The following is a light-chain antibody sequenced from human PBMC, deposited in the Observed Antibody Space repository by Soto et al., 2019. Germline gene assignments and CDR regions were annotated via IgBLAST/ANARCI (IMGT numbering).Light chain of an antibody. J-gene: IGLJ2*01. CDR2: DVS. Sequence: QSALTQPRSVSGSPGQSVTISCTGTSSDVGGYNYVTWYQQHLDKAPKLMIYDVSKRPSGVPDRFSGSKSGNTASLTISGLQAEDEADYYCCSFAGSFILLFGGGTKLTVL. CDR1: SSDVGGYNY. CDR3: CSFAGSFILL. V-gene: IGLV2-11*01.